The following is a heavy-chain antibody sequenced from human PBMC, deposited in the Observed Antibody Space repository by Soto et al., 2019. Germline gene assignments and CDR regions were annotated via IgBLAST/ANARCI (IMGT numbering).Heavy chain of an antibody. CDR3: ARGVEYYDISGYSRLYYFDY. J-gene: IGHJ4*02. Sequence: QVQLVQSGAEVKKPGASVKVSCKASGYTFTSYGISWVRQAPGQGLEWMGWISAYNGNTNYAQKLQGRVTMTTDTSTITDYMELRSVRSDDTAVYYCARGVEYYDISGYSRLYYFDYWGQGTLVAVCS. D-gene: IGHD3-22*01. CDR2: ISAYNGNT. CDR1: GYTFTSYG. V-gene: IGHV1-18*01.